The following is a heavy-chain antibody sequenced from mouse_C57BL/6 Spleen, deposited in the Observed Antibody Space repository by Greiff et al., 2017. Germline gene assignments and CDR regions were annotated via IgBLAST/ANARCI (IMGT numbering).Heavy chain of an antibody. CDR3: ARGGLDYYGSSYIDY. CDR2: IYPRDGST. D-gene: IGHD1-1*01. CDR1: GYTFTSYD. Sequence: QVQLQQSGPELVKPGASVKLSCKASGYTFTSYDINWVKQRPGQGLEWIGWIYPRDGSTKYNEKFKGKATLTVDPSSSTSSIELHSLTSEETAGYFGARGGLDYYGSSYIDYWGQGTTLTVSS. J-gene: IGHJ2*01. V-gene: IGHV1-85*01.